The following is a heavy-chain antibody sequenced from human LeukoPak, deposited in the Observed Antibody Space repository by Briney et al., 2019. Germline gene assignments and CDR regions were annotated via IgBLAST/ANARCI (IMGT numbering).Heavy chain of an antibody. CDR1: GFTFGDYA. J-gene: IGHJ4*02. V-gene: IGHV3-49*03. CDR3: ARGVDTAMAPPDY. D-gene: IGHD5-18*01. Sequence: GGSLRLSCTASGFTFGDYAMSWFRQAPGKGLEWVGFIRSKAYGGTTEYAASVRGRFTISRDDSKSIAYLQMNSLRSEDTAVYYCARGVDTAMAPPDYWGQGTLVTVSS. CDR2: IRSKAYGGTT.